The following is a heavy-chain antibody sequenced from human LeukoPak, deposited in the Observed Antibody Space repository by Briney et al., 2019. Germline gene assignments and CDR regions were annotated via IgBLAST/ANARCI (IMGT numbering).Heavy chain of an antibody. D-gene: IGHD3-22*01. CDR2: INHSGST. V-gene: IGHV4-34*09. J-gene: IGHJ4*02. CDR3: ASKKYYYDSSGYYYYFDY. CDR1: GGSFSGYY. Sequence: PSETLSLTCAVYGGSFSGYYWSWIRQPPGKGLEWIGEINHSGSTNYNPSLKSRVTISVDTSKNQFSLKLSSVTAADTAVYYCASKKYYYDSSGYYYYFDYWGQGTLVTVSS.